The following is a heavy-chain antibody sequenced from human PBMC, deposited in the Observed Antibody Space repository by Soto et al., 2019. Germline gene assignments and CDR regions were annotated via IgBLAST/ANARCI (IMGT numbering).Heavy chain of an antibody. Sequence: GGSLRLSCAASGFTFSSYAMSWVRQAPGKGLEWVSAISGSGGSTYYADSVKGRFTISRDNSKNTLYLQMNSLRAEDTAVYYCAPGAGGGAGKYYYYYYGMDVWGQGTTVTVSS. V-gene: IGHV3-23*01. CDR3: APGAGGGAGKYYYYYYGMDV. J-gene: IGHJ6*02. CDR1: GFTFSSYA. D-gene: IGHD2-8*02. CDR2: ISGSGGST.